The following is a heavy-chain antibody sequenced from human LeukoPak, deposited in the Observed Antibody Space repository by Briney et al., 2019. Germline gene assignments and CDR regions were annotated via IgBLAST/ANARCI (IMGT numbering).Heavy chain of an antibody. Sequence: GGSLRLSCEASGFIFDDYAMHWVRQVPGKGLEWVSGISWKSDSMRYADSVKGRFTVSRDNAKNLLYLQMNSLRAEDTAVYYCARVQRGIAVALDYWGQGTLATVS. D-gene: IGHD6-19*01. CDR2: ISWKSDSM. J-gene: IGHJ4*02. CDR1: GFIFDDYA. CDR3: ARVQRGIAVALDY. V-gene: IGHV3-9*01.